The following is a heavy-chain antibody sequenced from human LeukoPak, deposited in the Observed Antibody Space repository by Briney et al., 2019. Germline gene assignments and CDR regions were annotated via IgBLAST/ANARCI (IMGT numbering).Heavy chain of an antibody. D-gene: IGHD6-19*01. J-gene: IGHJ5*02. CDR3: AKDSIAVGGWFDP. V-gene: IGHV3-30*18. CDR2: ISYDGSNK. Sequence: PGGSLRLSCAASGFTFSNYGMHWVRQAPGKGLEGVAFISYDGSNKYYADSVKGRFTISRDNSKNTLYLQMNSLRAEDTAVYYCAKDSIAVGGWFDPWGQGTLVTVSS. CDR1: GFTFSNYG.